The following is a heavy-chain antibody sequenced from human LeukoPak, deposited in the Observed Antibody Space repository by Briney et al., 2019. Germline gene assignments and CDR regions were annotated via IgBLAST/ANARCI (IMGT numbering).Heavy chain of an antibody. CDR2: ISSSSSYI. V-gene: IGHV3-21*01. CDR3: ARDTRGYSYGFLLDWFDP. J-gene: IGHJ5*02. D-gene: IGHD5-18*01. Sequence: GGPLRLSCAASGFTFSSYSMNWVRQAPGKGLEWVSSISSSSSYIYYADSVKGRFTISRDNAKNSLYLQMNSLRAEDTAVYYCARDTRGYSYGFLLDWFDPWGQGTLVTVSS. CDR1: GFTFSSYS.